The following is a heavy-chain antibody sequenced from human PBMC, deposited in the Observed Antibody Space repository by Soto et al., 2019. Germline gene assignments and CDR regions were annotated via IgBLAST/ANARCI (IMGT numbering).Heavy chain of an antibody. V-gene: IGHV1-18*01. CDR3: ARGRGASSWYETPHYFDF. CDR1: GYSFSTYG. D-gene: IGHD6-13*01. CDR2: ISVFNGHT. J-gene: IGHJ4*02. Sequence: QVPVVQSGPEVKKPGASVKISCQTSGYSFSTYGINWVRQAPGPGLEWMGGISVFNGHTDYAEKFQGRVTMTTDTSTSTAYMELRSLRSDDTAIYYCARGRGASSWYETPHYFDFWGQGTLVTVSS.